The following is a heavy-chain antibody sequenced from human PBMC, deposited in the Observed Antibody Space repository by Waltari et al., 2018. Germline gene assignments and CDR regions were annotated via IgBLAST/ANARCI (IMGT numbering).Heavy chain of an antibody. V-gene: IGHV4-38-2*02. J-gene: IGHJ5*02. CDR1: GYSISSGYY. Sequence: QVQLQESGPGLVKPSETLSLTCAVSGYSISSGYYWGWIRQPPGKGLEWIGSIYHSGSTYYNPSIKSRVTISVDTSKNQFSLKLSSVTAADTAVYYCARDKQAAAGTGWFDPWGQGTLVTVSS. CDR2: IYHSGST. D-gene: IGHD6-13*01. CDR3: ARDKQAAAGTGWFDP.